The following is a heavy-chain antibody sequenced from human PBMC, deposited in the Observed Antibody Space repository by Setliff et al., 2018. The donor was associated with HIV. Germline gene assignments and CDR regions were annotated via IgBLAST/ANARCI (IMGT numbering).Heavy chain of an antibody. D-gene: IGHD4-17*01. CDR1: GDSIISSRRF. CDR3: ARHDYGDNNWLDP. Sequence: SETLSLTCAVSGDSIISSRRFWGWIRQPPGKGLEWIGNIQSSGTTYSNPSLTSRVTISLDTSKNQFSLKLRSVTAADTTVYYCARHDYGDNNWLDPWGQGTLVTVS. J-gene: IGHJ5*02. V-gene: IGHV4-39*01. CDR2: IQSSGTT.